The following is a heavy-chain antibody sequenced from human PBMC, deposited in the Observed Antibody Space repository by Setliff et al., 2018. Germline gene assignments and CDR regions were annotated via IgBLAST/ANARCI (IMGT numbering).Heavy chain of an antibody. Sequence: ASVKVSCKASGYTFTSYDINWVRQATGQGLEWMGWMNPNSGNTGYAQKFQGRVTITRNTSISTAYMELSSLRSEDTAVYYCARDEGSVYDILTGYYIGSGWFDPWGQGTLVTVSS. V-gene: IGHV1-8*03. CDR3: ARDEGSVYDILTGYYIGSGWFDP. J-gene: IGHJ5*02. D-gene: IGHD3-9*01. CDR2: MNPNSGNT. CDR1: GYTFTSYD.